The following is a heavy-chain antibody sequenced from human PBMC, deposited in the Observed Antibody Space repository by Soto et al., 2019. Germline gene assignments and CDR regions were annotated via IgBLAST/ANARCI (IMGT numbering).Heavy chain of an antibody. V-gene: IGHV3-23*01. CDR3: AKIRVRNYYYGMDV. J-gene: IGHJ6*02. CDR2: ISGSGGST. CDR1: GFTFSSYA. D-gene: IGHD5-12*01. Sequence: EVQLLESGGGLVQPGGSLRLSCAASGFTFSSYAMSWVRQAPGKGLEWVSAISGSGGSTYYADSVKGQFTISRDNSKNTLYLQMNSLRAEDTAVYYCAKIRVRNYYYGMDVWGQGTTVTVSS.